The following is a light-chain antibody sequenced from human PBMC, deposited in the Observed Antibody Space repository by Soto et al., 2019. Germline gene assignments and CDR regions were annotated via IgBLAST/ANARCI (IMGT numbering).Light chain of an antibody. CDR1: QSVGKF. CDR3: QQRRNWPPIFT. Sequence: ETVLTQSPATLSLSPGERATLSCRASQSVGKFLAWYQQKPGQAPRLLIYDISKRATGIPARFSGSGSGTAFPLTINSLEAEDFAFYYCQQRRNWPPIFTSAPGTTGDLK. CDR2: DIS. J-gene: IGKJ3*01. V-gene: IGKV3-11*01.